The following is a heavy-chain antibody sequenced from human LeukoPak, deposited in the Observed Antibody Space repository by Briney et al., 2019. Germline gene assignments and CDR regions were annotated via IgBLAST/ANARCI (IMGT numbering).Heavy chain of an antibody. CDR1: GYTFTDYY. V-gene: IGHV1-2*02. J-gene: IGHJ4*02. CDR2: INANNGGT. Sequence: GASVKVSCKASGYTFTDYYIHWVRQAPGQGLDWMGCINANNGGTKFAQKFQGRVTMTRDTSISTGYMELSSLTSDDTAVYFCAGANWAAGDPFDLWGQGTLVTASS. CDR3: AGANWAAGDPFDL. D-gene: IGHD7-27*01.